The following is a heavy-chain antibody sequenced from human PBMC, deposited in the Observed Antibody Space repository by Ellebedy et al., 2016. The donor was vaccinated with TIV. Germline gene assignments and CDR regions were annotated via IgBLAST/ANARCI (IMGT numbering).Heavy chain of an antibody. J-gene: IGHJ4*02. D-gene: IGHD2-21*02. Sequence: GESLKISCAASGFTFSSHWMHWVRQAPGKGLVWVSRINSDGSSTSYADSVKGRFTISRDNAKNTLYLQMNSLRAEDTDVNYCARGGGCGSGDCWAFDYWGQGTLVTVSS. CDR2: INSDGSST. V-gene: IGHV3-74*01. CDR1: GFTFSSHW. CDR3: ARGGGCGSGDCWAFDY.